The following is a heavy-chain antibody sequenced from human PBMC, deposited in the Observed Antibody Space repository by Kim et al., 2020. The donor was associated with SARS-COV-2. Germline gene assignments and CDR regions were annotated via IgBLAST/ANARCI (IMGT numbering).Heavy chain of an antibody. V-gene: IGHV4-34*13. CDR3: ASGRPNDILTGLGGDY. J-gene: IGHJ4*02. D-gene: IGHD3-9*01. Sequence: SLESRITISVDTSKNQFSLKLGSVTAADTAVYYCASGRPNDILTGLGGDYWGQGTLVTVSS.